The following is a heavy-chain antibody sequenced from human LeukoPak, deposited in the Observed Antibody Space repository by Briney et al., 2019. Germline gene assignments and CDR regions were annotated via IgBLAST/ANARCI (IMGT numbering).Heavy chain of an antibody. CDR2: VYGSGST. V-gene: IGHV4-4*07. CDR1: GGSISGYY. CDR3: ARDKVGTSYFDF. D-gene: IGHD1-26*01. J-gene: IGHJ4*02. Sequence: SQTLSLTCTVSGGSISGYYWSWIRPPAGKGLEWIGRVYGSGSTNYNPSLKSRLTVSLDTSKNQFSLRLSSVTAADTAIYYCARDKVGTSYFDFWGQGALVTVSS.